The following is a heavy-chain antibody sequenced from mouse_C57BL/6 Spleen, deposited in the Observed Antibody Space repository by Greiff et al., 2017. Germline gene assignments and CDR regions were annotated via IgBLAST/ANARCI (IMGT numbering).Heavy chain of an antibody. CDR3: ASPLWLRRDYYAMDY. V-gene: IGHV1-9*01. J-gene: IGHJ4*01. D-gene: IGHD2-2*01. CDR2: ILPGSGST. Sequence: QVQLQQSGAELMKPGASVKLSCKATGYTFTGYWIEWVKQRPGHGLEWIGVILPGSGSTNYNEKFKGKATFTADTSSNTAYMQLSSLTTEDSAIYYCASPLWLRRDYYAMDYWGQGTSVTVSS. CDR1: GYTFTGYW.